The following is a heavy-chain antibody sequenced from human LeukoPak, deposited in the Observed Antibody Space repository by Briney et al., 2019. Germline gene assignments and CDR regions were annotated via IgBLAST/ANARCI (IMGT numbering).Heavy chain of an antibody. J-gene: IGHJ4*02. V-gene: IGHV3-30*03. D-gene: IGHD5-12*01. CDR2: ISYDGSHK. CDR1: GFSFSSYG. CDR3: TTDLRVATIY. Sequence: GGSLRLSCAASGFSFSSYGMNWVRQAPGKGLEWVAVISYDGSHKYYADFVKGRFTISRDNSKNTLYLQMNSLKTEDTAVYYGTTDLRVATIYWGQGNLVTVSS.